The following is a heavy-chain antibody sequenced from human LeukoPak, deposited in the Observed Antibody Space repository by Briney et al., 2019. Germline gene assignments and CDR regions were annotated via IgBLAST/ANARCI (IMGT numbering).Heavy chain of an antibody. V-gene: IGHV3-48*03. CDR2: ISSSGSTI. CDR1: GFTFSSYE. J-gene: IGHJ4*02. D-gene: IGHD3-16*01. Sequence: GGSLRLSCAASGFTFSSYEMNWVRQAPGKGLEWVSYISSSGSTIYYADSVKGRFTISRDNAKNSLYLQMNSLRAEDTALYYCARTTGGFEADYFDYWGQGTLVTVSS. CDR3: ARTTGGFEADYFDY.